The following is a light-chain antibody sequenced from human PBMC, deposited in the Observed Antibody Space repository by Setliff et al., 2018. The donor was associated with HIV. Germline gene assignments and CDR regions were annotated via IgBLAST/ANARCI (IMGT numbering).Light chain of an antibody. Sequence: QSALTQPASVSGSPGQSIAISCTGTSRDVGGYNYVSRYQQHPGKAPKLMIYDVSNRPSGVSNRFSGSKSGNTASLTISGLQAEDEADYYCSSYTSSSTRVFGTGTKVTVL. CDR2: DVS. CDR3: SSYTSSSTRV. J-gene: IGLJ1*01. V-gene: IGLV2-14*03. CDR1: SRDVGGYNY.